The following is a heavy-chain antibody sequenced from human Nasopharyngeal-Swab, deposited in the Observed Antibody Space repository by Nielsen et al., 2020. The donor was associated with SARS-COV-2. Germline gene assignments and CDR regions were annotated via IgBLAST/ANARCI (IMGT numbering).Heavy chain of an antibody. CDR3: ARTLVTVAAFDY. J-gene: IGHJ4*02. CDR2: VYWDADK. Sequence: SGPTLVKPTQTLTLTCTFSGFSLTTSGVGVGWIRQPPGKALEWLAIVYWDADKRYSPSLRSRLTIIKDTSKSQVVLTMTNMDPVDTATYYCARTLVTVAAFDYWGQGTLVTVSS. D-gene: IGHD4-23*01. V-gene: IGHV2-5*02. CDR1: GFSLTTSGVG.